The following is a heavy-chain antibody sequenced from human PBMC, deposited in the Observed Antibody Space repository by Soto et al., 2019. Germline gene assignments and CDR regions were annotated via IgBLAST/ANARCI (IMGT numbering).Heavy chain of an antibody. D-gene: IGHD5-12*01. V-gene: IGHV3-30*18. CDR1: GFTFSSYG. J-gene: IGHJ3*02. CDR3: AKDNGSGCDWLRVGDASDI. Sequence: QVQLVESGGGVVQPGRSLRLSCAASGFTFSSYGMHWVRQAPDKGLEWVAVISYDGSNKYYADSVKGRLTISRDNSKNXLXXQMNSLRGEDTAVYYCAKDNGSGCDWLRVGDASDIWGQGTMVTVSS. CDR2: ISYDGSNK.